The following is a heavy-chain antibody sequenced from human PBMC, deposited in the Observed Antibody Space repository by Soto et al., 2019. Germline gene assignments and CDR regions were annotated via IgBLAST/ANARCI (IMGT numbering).Heavy chain of an antibody. CDR3: ARAGFPTTWFGTGSGTTWFYYYGMDV. V-gene: IGHV3-7*01. J-gene: IGHJ6*02. Sequence: PGGSLRLSCAASGFTFSSYWMSWVRQAPGKGLEWVANIKQDGSEKYYVDSVKGRFTISRDNAKNSLYLQMNSLRAEDTAVYYCARAGFPTTWFGTGSGTTWFYYYGMDVWGQGTTVTVSS. D-gene: IGHD1-7*01. CDR2: IKQDGSEK. CDR1: GFTFSSYW.